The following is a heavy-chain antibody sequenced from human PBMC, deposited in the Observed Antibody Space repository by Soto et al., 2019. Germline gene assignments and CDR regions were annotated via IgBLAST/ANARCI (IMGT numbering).Heavy chain of an antibody. CDR3: AREGPDYGDIHYFDY. D-gene: IGHD4-17*01. V-gene: IGHV1-69*01. CDR2: IIPIFGTA. Sequence: QVQLVQSGAEVKKPGSSVKVSCKASGGTFSSYAISWVRQAPGQGLEWMGGIIPIFGTANYAQKFQGRVTITADESTSTAYMELSSLISEDTAVYYCAREGPDYGDIHYFDYWGQGTLVTVSS. J-gene: IGHJ4*02. CDR1: GGTFSSYA.